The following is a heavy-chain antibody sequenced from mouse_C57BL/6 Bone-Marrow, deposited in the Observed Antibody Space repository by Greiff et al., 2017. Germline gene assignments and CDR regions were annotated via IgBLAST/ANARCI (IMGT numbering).Heavy chain of an antibody. D-gene: IGHD2-5*01. J-gene: IGHJ3*01. CDR2: IHPNSGST. CDR1: GYTFTSYW. V-gene: IGHV1-64*01. CDR3: ARPGVTRPWFAY. Sequence: QVQLKQPGAELVKPGASVKLSCKASGYTFTSYWMHWVKQRPGQGLEWIGMIHPNSGSTNYNEKFKSKATLTVDKSSSTAYMQLSSLTSEDSAVYYCARPGVTRPWFAYWGQGTLVTVSA.